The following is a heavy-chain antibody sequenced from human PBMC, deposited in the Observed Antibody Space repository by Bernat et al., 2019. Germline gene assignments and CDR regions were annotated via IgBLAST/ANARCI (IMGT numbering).Heavy chain of an antibody. CDR1: GGSISSSS. D-gene: IGHD1-26*01. V-gene: IGHV3-11*04. J-gene: IGHJ6*02. CDR3: ARAPEWEPGYYYGMDV. Sequence: QLQLQESGPGLVKPSETLSLTCTVSGGSISSSSYYWGWIRQPPGKGLEWVSYISSSSSTIYYADSVKGRFTISRDNAKNSLYLQMNSLRAEDTAVYYCARAPEWEPGYYYGMDVWGQGTTVTVSS. CDR2: ISSSSSTI.